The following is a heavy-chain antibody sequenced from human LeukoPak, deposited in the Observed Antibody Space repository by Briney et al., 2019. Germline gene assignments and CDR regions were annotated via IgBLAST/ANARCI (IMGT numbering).Heavy chain of an antibody. CDR1: GSTFSDYY. CDR3: AKAPGAPSNWFDP. Sequence: GGSLRLSCAASGSTFSDYYMSWIRQAPGKGLEWVSYISSSGSTIYYADSVKGRFTISRDNAKNSLYLQMNSLRAEDTAVYYCAKAPGAPSNWFDPWGQGTLVTVSS. V-gene: IGHV3-11*01. D-gene: IGHD3-10*01. CDR2: ISSSGSTI. J-gene: IGHJ5*02.